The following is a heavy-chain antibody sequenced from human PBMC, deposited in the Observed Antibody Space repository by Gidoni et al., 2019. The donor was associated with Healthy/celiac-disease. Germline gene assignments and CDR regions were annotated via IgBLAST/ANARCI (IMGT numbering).Heavy chain of an antibody. V-gene: IGHV4-39*01. CDR2: IYYSGTT. D-gene: IGHD6-19*01. Sequence: QLQLQESGPGLVKPSETLSLTCTVSGGSIVRSSYYWGWIRQPPGKGLEWIGSIYYSGTTYYNPSLKSRVTISVDTSKNQFSLKLSSVTAADTAVYYCARHGDSSGWYYFDYWGQGTLVTVSS. CDR3: ARHGDSSGWYYFDY. CDR1: GGSIVRSSYY. J-gene: IGHJ4*02.